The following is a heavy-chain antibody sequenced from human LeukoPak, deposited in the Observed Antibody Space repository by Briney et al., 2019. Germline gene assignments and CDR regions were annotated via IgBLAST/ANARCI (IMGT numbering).Heavy chain of an antibody. Sequence: GSSVKVSCKASGGTFSSYAISWVRQAPGQGLEWMGGIIPIFGTANYAQKFQGRVTITADESTSTAYMELSSLRSEDTAVYYCARDRDYGPYFDYWGQGTLVTVSS. CDR2: IIPIFGTA. J-gene: IGHJ4*02. D-gene: IGHD4-17*01. CDR3: ARDRDYGPYFDY. V-gene: IGHV1-69*01. CDR1: GGTFSSYA.